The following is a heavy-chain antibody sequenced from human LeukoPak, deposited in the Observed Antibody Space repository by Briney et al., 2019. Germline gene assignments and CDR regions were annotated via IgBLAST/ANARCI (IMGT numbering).Heavy chain of an antibody. CDR2: INHSGST. V-gene: IGHV4-34*01. J-gene: IGHJ3*01. Sequence: PSETLSLTCAVYGGSFSGYYWNWIRQPPGKGLEWIGEINHSGSTNYNPSLKSRVTISVDTSKNQFSLKLSSVTAADTAVYYCAGPPKKTTTVFYFGGQGKRVPVFS. CDR1: GGSFSGYY. D-gene: IGHD1-7*01. CDR3: AGPPKKTTTVFYF.